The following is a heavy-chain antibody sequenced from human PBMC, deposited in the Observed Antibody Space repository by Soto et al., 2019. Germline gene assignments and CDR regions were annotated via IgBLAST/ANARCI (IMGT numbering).Heavy chain of an antibody. J-gene: IGHJ4*02. Sequence: QVLLQESGPGLLKPSETLSLTCTVSVGSVSDYFWSWIRQPPGQGLEYIGSIYYSGTTNYNPSLRSRLTMSVDTSRNYFSLRLNSVTAADPAVYYCAATGGTTVALDYWGQGTLVTVSS. CDR3: AATGGTTVALDY. CDR1: VGSVSDYF. CDR2: IYYSGTT. D-gene: IGHD4-17*01. V-gene: IGHV4-59*02.